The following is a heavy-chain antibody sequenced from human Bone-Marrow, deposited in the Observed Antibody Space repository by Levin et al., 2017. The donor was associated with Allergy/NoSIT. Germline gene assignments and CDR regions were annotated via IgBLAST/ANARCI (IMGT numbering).Heavy chain of an antibody. V-gene: IGHV1-18*01. J-gene: IGHJ5*02. D-gene: IGHD6-13*01. CDR2: ISTYNGKT. Sequence: ASVKVSCKASGYTFTYYGISWVRQAPGQGLEWMGWISTYNGKTNYAQKFQGRVAMTTDTSTRTAYMELRSLTSDDTAASYCARDRKQQLLLGNWFDHWGQGTLVTVSS. CDR3: ARDRKQQLLLGNWFDH. CDR1: GYTFTYYG.